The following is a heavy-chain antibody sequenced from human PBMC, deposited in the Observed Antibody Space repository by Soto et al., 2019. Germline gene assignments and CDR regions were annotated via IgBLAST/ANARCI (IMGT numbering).Heavy chain of an antibody. V-gene: IGHV1-69*01. CDR1: GGTFSSYA. CDR2: IIPIFGTA. J-gene: IGHJ6*02. CDR3: ARAGSLGAAGPNYYGMDV. Sequence: QVQLVQSGAEVKKPGSSVKVSCKASGGTFSSYAISWVRQVPGQGLEWMGGIIPIFGTANYAQKFQGRVTITADESTSTAYMELSSLRSEDTAVYYCARAGSLGAAGPNYYGMDVWGQGTTVTVSS. D-gene: IGHD6-13*01.